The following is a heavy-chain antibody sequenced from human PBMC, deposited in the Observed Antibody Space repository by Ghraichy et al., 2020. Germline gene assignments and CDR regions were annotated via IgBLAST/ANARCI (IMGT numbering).Heavy chain of an antibody. CDR1: GYTFSSYG. V-gene: IGHV1-18*01. Sequence: ASVKVSCKASGYTFSSYGITWVRQAPGQGLEWVGWISAYTGNTNYAQKLQGRVTMTTDTSTSTGYMELRSLRSDDSAVYYCARVGSLAPGDFQHWGQGTLVTVSS. D-gene: IGHD2-2*03. J-gene: IGHJ1*01. CDR3: ARVGSLAPGDFQH. CDR2: ISAYTGNT.